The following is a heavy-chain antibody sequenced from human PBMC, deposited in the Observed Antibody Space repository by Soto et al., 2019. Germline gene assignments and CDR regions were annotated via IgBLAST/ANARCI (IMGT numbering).Heavy chain of an antibody. J-gene: IGHJ4*02. CDR3: AKNSENYGDSRYDS. V-gene: IGHV3-23*01. CDR2: IRSSGGNT. Sequence: EVQLLESGGGLVQPGGSLRLSCVSSGFTFNNYAMSWVRQAPGKGLEWVSSIRSSGGNTYYADSMKGRFTISRDNSKNTLYLQMNSLRAEDTAVYYCAKNSENYGDSRYDSWGQGILFTVSS. CDR1: GFTFNNYA. D-gene: IGHD4-17*01.